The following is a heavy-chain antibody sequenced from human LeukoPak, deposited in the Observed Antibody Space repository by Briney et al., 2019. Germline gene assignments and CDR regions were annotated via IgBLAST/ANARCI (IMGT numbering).Heavy chain of an antibody. J-gene: IGHJ6*02. CDR3: ARVAVAGTPLGMDV. D-gene: IGHD6-19*01. Sequence: PSETLSLTCAVYGGSFSGYYWSWIRQPPGEGLEWIGEINHSGSTNYNPSLKSRVTISVDTSKNQFSLKLSSVTAADTAVYYCARVAVAGTPLGMDVWGQGTTVTVSS. V-gene: IGHV4-34*01. CDR1: GGSFSGYY. CDR2: INHSGST.